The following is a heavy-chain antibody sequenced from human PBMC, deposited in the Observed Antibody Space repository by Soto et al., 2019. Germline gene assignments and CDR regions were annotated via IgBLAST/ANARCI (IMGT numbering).Heavy chain of an antibody. J-gene: IGHJ5*02. D-gene: IGHD1-1*01. CDR1: GGSFSKSSHY. Sequence: SETMSLTCTVSGGSFSKSSHYWGWSRQPPGKGLEWIGNVHYSGRSYYNPSLKRRVTISVDTSTNQFSLKLTSVTAAHTAFYYCGRPQLGHTGASQFDLWGRGTLVTVSS. V-gene: IGHV4-39*01. CDR3: GRPQLGHTGASQFDL. CDR2: VHYSGRS.